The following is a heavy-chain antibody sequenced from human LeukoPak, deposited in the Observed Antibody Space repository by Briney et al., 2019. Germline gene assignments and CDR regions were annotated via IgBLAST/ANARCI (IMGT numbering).Heavy chain of an antibody. CDR3: ARGSQSLGYCSGGSCRAKIFDY. CDR2: INHSGST. J-gene: IGHJ4*02. CDR1: GGSFSGYY. V-gene: IGHV4-34*01. Sequence: SEPVSLTCAVYGGSFSGYYWSWIRQPPGKGLEWIGEINHSGSTNYNPSLKSRVTISVDTSKNQFSLKLSSVTAADTAVYYCARGSQSLGYCSGGSCRAKIFDYWGQGTVVTVSS. D-gene: IGHD2-15*01.